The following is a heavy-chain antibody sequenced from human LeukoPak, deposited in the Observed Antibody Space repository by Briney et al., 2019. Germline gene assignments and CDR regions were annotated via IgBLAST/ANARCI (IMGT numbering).Heavy chain of an antibody. V-gene: IGHV1-69*05. CDR2: LIPIFGTA. D-gene: IGHD4-17*01. J-gene: IGHJ5*02. Sequence: XAXXXGLEWMXGLIPIFGTANYAQKFQGRVTITTDESTSTAYMELSSLRSEDTAVYYCANQQTTVSWFDPWGQGTLVTVSS. CDR3: ANQQTTVSWFDP.